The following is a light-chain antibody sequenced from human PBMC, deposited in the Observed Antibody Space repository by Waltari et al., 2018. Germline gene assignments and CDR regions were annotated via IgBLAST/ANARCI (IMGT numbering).Light chain of an antibody. J-gene: IGKJ2*01. CDR2: CAS. V-gene: IGKV3-15*01. CDR1: QSVGDN. CDR3: QQYNNWPPYT. Sequence: EIVMTQSPATLSVSPGERATLSCRASQSVGDNLAWYHPKPGQAPRLLIYCASTRATGIPARFSGSGSGTEFTLTISSLQSEDFAVYYCQQYNNWPPYTFGQGTKLEIK.